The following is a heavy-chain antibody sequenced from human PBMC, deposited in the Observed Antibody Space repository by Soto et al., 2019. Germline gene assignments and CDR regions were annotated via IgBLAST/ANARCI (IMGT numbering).Heavy chain of an antibody. Sequence: QVQLQQWGAGLLKPSETLSLTCAVYGGSFSGSYWNWIRQPPGKGLEWIGEINQSGSTNYNPSLKSRVTVSVDTSKSQFSLKLGSVTAADSAVYYCARVVGSSGWYYGSFDIWGPGTMVTVSS. CDR3: ARVVGSSGWYYGSFDI. CDR1: GGSFSGSY. CDR2: INQSGST. V-gene: IGHV4-34*01. D-gene: IGHD6-19*01. J-gene: IGHJ3*02.